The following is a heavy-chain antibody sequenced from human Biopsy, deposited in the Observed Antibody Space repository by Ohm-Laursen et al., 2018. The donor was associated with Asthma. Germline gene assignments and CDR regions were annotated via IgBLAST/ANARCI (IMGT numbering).Heavy chain of an antibody. Sequence: RLSCAASGFSFIDYYMTWMRQVPGKGLEWVSSISSSGSTTYPAESVKGRFTISRDNAQKSLFLQMGSLRAEDTAIYYCARVFESSEWGPFYHFGLDVWGQGTTVAVSS. CDR1: GFSFIDYY. CDR3: ARVFESSEWGPFYHFGLDV. CDR2: ISSSGSTT. D-gene: IGHD6-25*01. J-gene: IGHJ6*02. V-gene: IGHV3-11*01.